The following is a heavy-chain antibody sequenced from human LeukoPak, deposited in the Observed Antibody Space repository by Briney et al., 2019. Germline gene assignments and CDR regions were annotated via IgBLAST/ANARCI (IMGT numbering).Heavy chain of an antibody. V-gene: IGHV3-23*01. J-gene: IGHJ4*02. CDR3: AKHSTIVVVPAAMDYFDY. Sequence: PGGSLRLSCAASGFTFSSYAMSWVRQAPGKGLVWVSAISGSGGSTYYADSVKGRFTISRDNSKNTLYLQMNSLRAEDTTVSYCAKHSTIVVVPAAMDYFDYWGQGTLVTVSS. CDR1: GFTFSSYA. CDR2: ISGSGGST. D-gene: IGHD2-2*01.